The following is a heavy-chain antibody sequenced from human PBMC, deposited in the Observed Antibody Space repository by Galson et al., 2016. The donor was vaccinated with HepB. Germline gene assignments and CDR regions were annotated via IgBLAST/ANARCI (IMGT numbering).Heavy chain of an antibody. J-gene: IGHJ4*02. D-gene: IGHD5-18*01. V-gene: IGHV3-30*18. CDR1: GFTFSSYG. CDR3: AKARGNWIQLWSFDY. CDR2: ISYDGTNK. Sequence: SLRLSCAASGFTFSSYGMHWVRQAPGKGLEWVAVISYDGTNKYYADSVKGRFTISRDISKNTLYLQMNSLRTEDTAVYYCAKARGNWIQLWSFDYWGQGTLVTVSS.